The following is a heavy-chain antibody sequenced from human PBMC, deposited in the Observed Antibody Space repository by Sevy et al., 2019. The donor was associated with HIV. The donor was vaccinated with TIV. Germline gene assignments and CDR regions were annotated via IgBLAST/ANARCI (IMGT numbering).Heavy chain of an antibody. CDR2: ISGSGGST. Sequence: GGCLRLSCAASGFTFSSYAMSWVRQAPGKGLEWVSAISGSGGSTYYADSVKGRFTISRDNSKNTLYLQMNSLRAEDTAVYYCATPPMVRGVTIDYWGQGTLVTVSS. CDR3: ATPPMVRGVTIDY. CDR1: GFTFSSYA. V-gene: IGHV3-23*01. D-gene: IGHD3-10*01. J-gene: IGHJ4*02.